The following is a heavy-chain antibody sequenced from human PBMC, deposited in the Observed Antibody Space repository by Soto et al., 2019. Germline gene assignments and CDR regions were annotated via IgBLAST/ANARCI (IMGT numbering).Heavy chain of an antibody. D-gene: IGHD5-12*01. Sequence: QIQLVQSVAEVKKPGSSVKVSCKASGGTFSSYAISWVRQAPGQGLEWMGGCIPFFGTENYAQKFQGIITIPADESTSTAYMELSSLSSEDTAVYYCARGGDGYNCDYRGQGTLVTVSS. CDR1: GGTFSSYA. CDR3: ARGGDGYNCDY. CDR2: CIPFFGTE. J-gene: IGHJ4*02. V-gene: IGHV1-69*12.